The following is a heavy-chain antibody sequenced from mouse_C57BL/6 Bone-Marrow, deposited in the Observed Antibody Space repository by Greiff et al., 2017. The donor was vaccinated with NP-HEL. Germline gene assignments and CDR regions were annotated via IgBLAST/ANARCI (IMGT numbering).Heavy chain of an antibody. Sequence: EVKLMESGGGLVQPGGSMKLSCAASGFTFSDAWMDWVRQSPEKGLEWVAEIRNKANNHATYYAESVKGRFTISRDDSKSSVYLQMNSLRAEDTGIYYCTRPGDYDGYYFDYWGQGTTLTVSS. D-gene: IGHD2-4*01. J-gene: IGHJ2*01. CDR3: TRPGDYDGYYFDY. CDR2: IRNKANNHAT. V-gene: IGHV6-6*01. CDR1: GFTFSDAW.